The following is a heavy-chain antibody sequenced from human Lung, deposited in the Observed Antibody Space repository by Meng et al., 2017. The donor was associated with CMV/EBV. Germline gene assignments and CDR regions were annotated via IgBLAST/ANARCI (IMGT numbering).Heavy chain of an antibody. CDR2: ITPSSGGT. CDR3: VRANLGSADY. D-gene: IGHD7-27*01. J-gene: IGHJ4*02. V-gene: IGHV1-2*06. Sequence: QVQLVQSGAEVKKPGAPVTVSCTASGYTFTGYYMHWLRQAPGQGLEWVGRITPSSGGTTYAQKFQGRVTMTRDTSISTAYMELSSLRSDDAAIYYCVRANLGSADYWGQGTLVTVSS. CDR1: GYTFTGYY.